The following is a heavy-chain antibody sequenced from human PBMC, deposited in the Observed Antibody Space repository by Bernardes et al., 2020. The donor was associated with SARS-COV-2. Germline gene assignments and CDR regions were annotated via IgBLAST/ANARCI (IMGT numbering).Heavy chain of an antibody. D-gene: IGHD6-13*01. CDR3: AKRVFTYSSSWLDY. J-gene: IGHJ4*02. Sequence: GGSLRLSCAASGFTFSSYSMNWVRQAPGKGLEWVSAISGSGGSTYYADSVKGRFTISRDNSKNTLYLQMNSLRAEDTAVYYFAKRVFTYSSSWLDYWGQGTLVTVSS. CDR2: ISGSGGST. CDR1: GFTFSSYS. V-gene: IGHV3-23*01.